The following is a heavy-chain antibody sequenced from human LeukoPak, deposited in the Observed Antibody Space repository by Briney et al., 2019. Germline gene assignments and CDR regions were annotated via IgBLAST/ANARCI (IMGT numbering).Heavy chain of an antibody. CDR3: ARVIVGATRLYYYYGMDV. Sequence: GASVEVSCKASGYTFTSYAMNWVRQAPGQGLEWMGWINTNTGNPTYAQGFTGRFVFSLDTSVSTAYLQISSLKAEDTAVYYCARVIVGATRLYYYYGMDVWGQGTTVTVSS. J-gene: IGHJ6*02. D-gene: IGHD1-26*01. CDR1: GYTFTSYA. CDR2: INTNTGNP. V-gene: IGHV7-4-1*02.